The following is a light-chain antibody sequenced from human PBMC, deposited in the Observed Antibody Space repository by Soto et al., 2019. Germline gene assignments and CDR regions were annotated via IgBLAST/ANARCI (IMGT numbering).Light chain of an antibody. J-gene: IGKJ1*01. CDR2: GAS. Sequence: EIVLTQSPGTLSLYSGERATLSYRASQSVGSSYLAWYQQKPGQAPRLLIYGASSRATGIPDRFSGSGSGTDFTLTITRLEPEDVAVYFCQQFGFSPWTFGQGTRVDIK. CDR1: QSVGSSY. CDR3: QQFGFSPWT. V-gene: IGKV3-20*01.